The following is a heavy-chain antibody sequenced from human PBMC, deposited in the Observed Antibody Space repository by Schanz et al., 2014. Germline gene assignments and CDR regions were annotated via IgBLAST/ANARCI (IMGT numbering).Heavy chain of an antibody. CDR2: IIPSLGLA. Sequence: QILLVQSGAEVKKPGSSVKVSCKASGGTFSSFGINWVRQAPGQGLEWMGRIIPSLGLAKYEQKFQDKVTITADTSTTTAYMELSGLRSEDTAVYYCARDRLECGAECYSVEVFEIWGQGTLVIVSS. CDR3: ARDRLECGAECYSVEVFEI. D-gene: IGHD2-21*01. V-gene: IGHV1-69*04. CDR1: GGTFSSFG. J-gene: IGHJ4*02.